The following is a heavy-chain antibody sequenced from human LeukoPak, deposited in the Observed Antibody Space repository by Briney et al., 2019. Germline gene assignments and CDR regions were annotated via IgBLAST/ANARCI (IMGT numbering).Heavy chain of an antibody. CDR3: AKAGKKRAEPGDFDY. CDR1: GFTFSSYG. Sequence: GGSLRLSCAASGFTFSSYGMHWVRQAPGNGLEWVAATSSDGSNKYYADSVKGRFTISRDNSKNTLYLQMNSLRTDDTAVYDCAKAGKKRAEPGDFDYWGQGSLVAVAS. CDR2: TSSDGSNK. V-gene: IGHV3-30*18. D-gene: IGHD1-14*01. J-gene: IGHJ4*02.